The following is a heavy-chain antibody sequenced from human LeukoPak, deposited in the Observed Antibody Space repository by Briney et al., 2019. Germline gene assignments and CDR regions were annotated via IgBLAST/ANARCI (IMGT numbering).Heavy chain of an antibody. CDR3: ARAYGSGTGYFDY. V-gene: IGHV3-21*01. J-gene: IGHJ4*02. D-gene: IGHD3-10*01. CDR2: ISSSSSYI. CDR1: GFTFSSYS. Sequence: GRSLRLSCAASGFTFSSYSMNWVRQAPGKGLEWVSSISSSSSYIYYADSVKGRFTISRDNAKNSLYLQMNSLRAEDTAVYYCARAYGSGTGYFDYWGQGTLVTVSS.